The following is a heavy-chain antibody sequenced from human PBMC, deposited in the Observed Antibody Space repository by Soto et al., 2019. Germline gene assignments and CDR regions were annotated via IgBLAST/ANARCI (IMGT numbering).Heavy chain of an antibody. CDR3: ARGYPEDKYLDY. CDR2: IRNRANSYTT. D-gene: IGHD5-18*01. V-gene: IGHV3-72*01. CDR1: GFTFSDHY. J-gene: IGHJ4*02. Sequence: EVQLVESGGDLVQPGGSLRLSCAASGFTFSDHYMDWVRQAPGKGLEWVGRIRNRANSYTTEYAASVKGIFTIPSDDSKNSLYVQMSSLKTDAAAVDYCARGYPEDKYLDYWGQGSLVNVSS.